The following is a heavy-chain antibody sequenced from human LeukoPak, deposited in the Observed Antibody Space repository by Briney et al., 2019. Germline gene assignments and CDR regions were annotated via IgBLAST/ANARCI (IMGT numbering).Heavy chain of an antibody. Sequence: PSETLSLTCTVPGGSISSYYWSWIRQPPGKGLEWIGYIYYSGSTNYNPSLKSRVTISVDTSKNQFSLKLSSVTAADTAVYYCARRTCSGGSCHLDYWGQGTLVTVSS. CDR3: ARRTCSGGSCHLDY. D-gene: IGHD2-15*01. CDR1: GGSISSYY. J-gene: IGHJ4*02. V-gene: IGHV4-59*08. CDR2: IYYSGST.